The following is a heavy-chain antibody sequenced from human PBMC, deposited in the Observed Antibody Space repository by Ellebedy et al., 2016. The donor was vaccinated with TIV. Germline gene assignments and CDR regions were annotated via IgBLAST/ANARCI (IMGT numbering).Heavy chain of an antibody. D-gene: IGHD3-3*01. CDR3: ARVGYDFWSGYYDGHNWFDP. Sequence: MPGGSLRLSCAVYGGSFSGYYWSWIRQPPGKGLEWIGEINHSGSTNYNPSLKSRVTISVDTSKNHFSLKLSSVTAADTAVYYCARVGYDFWSGYYDGHNWFDPWGQGTLVTVSS. J-gene: IGHJ5*02. CDR2: INHSGST. CDR1: GGSFSGYY. V-gene: IGHV4-34*01.